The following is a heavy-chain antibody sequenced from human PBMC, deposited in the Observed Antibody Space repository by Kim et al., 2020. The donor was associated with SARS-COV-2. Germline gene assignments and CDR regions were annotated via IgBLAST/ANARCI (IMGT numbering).Heavy chain of an antibody. V-gene: IGHV1-3*01. CDR3: ARDGASYYYFVMDG. J-gene: IGHJ6*02. Sequence: QKFQVRVTITRDSSASTAYMELSSLRSEDTAVYYCARDGASYYYFVMDGWGQGTTVTVSS. D-gene: IGHD3-16*01.